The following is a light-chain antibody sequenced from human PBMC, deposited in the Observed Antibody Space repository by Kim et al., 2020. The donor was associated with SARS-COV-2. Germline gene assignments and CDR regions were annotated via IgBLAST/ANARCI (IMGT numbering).Light chain of an antibody. J-gene: IGKJ2*01. CDR2: GAF. CDR1: QSVSSN. V-gene: IGKV3-15*01. CDR3: QQYKNWPYT. Sequence: VSPGERATRSCRASQSVSSNLAWYQQKPGQAPRLLIYGAFTRATGIPARFSGSGSGTEFTLTINSLQSEDFAVYYCQQYKNWPYTFGQGTKLEIK.